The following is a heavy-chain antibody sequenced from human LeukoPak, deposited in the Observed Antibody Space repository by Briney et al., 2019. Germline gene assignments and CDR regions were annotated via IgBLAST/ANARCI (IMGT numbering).Heavy chain of an antibody. D-gene: IGHD6-19*01. Sequence: GGSLRLSCAASGFTVSSNYMSWVRQAPGKGLEWVSVIYSGGSTYYADSAKGRFTISRDNSKNTLYLQMNSLRAEDTAVYYCARARGIAVAGVFDYWGQGTLVTVSS. CDR1: GFTVSSNY. CDR2: IYSGGST. J-gene: IGHJ4*02. CDR3: ARARGIAVAGVFDY. V-gene: IGHV3-66*02.